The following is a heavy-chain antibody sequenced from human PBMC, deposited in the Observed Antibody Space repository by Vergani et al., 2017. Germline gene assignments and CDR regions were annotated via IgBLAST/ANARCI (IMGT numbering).Heavy chain of an antibody. V-gene: IGHV5-10-1*03. CDR3: ARGTPPTTPGAEYYYGMDV. Sequence: EVPLVQSGAEVKTPGESLRISCKGSGYSFTSYWISWVRQMPGKGLEWMGRIVPSDSYTNYSPSFQGHVTIAADKSISTAYLPWSSLKASETAMYYCARGTPPTTPGAEYYYGMDVWGQGTTVTVSS. CDR2: IVPSDSYT. D-gene: IGHD1-1*01. CDR1: GYSFTSYW. J-gene: IGHJ6*02.